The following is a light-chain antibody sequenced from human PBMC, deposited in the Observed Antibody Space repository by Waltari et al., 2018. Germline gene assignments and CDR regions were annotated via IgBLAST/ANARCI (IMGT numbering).Light chain of an antibody. CDR3: CSYAGSSTLV. Sequence: QSALTQPASVSGSPEQSITISCTGTSCDVGSYNLVSWYQQHPGKAPKLMIYEGSKRPSGVSNRFSGAKSGNTASLTISGLQAEDEADYYCCSYAGSSTLVFGGGTKLTVL. J-gene: IGLJ2*01. V-gene: IGLV2-23*01. CDR2: EGS. CDR1: SCDVGSYNL.